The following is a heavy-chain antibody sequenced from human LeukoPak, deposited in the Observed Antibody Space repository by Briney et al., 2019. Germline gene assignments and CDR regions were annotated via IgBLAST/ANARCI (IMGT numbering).Heavy chain of an antibody. J-gene: IGHJ5*02. Sequence: ASVKVSCKASGGTFSSYAISWVRQAPGRGLEWMGGIIPIFGTANYAQKFQGRVTITADESTSTAYMELSSLRSEDTAVYYCARDGDVTYDILTGLGPWGQGTLVTVSS. D-gene: IGHD3-9*01. V-gene: IGHV1-69*01. CDR2: IIPIFGTA. CDR3: ARDGDVTYDILTGLGP. CDR1: GGTFSSYA.